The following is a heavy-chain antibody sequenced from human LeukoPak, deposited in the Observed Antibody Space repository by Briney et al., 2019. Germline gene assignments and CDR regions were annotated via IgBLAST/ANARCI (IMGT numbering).Heavy chain of an antibody. D-gene: IGHD3-22*01. CDR3: ARDSIQARAYYDSSGKRAFDI. V-gene: IGHV1-2*02. J-gene: IGHJ3*02. CDR2: INPNSGGT. Sequence: ASVKVSCKASGYTFTGYYMHWVRQAPGQGLEWMGWINPNSGGTNYAQKLQGRVTMTTDTSTSTAYMELRSLRSDDTAVYYCARDSIQARAYYDSSGKRAFDIWGQGTMVTVSS. CDR1: GYTFTGYY.